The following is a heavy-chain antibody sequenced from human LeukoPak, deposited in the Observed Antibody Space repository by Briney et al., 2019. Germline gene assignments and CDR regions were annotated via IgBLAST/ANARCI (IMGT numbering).Heavy chain of an antibody. CDR1: GFTFSNYG. J-gene: IGHJ3*02. CDR2: IYSGGTT. CDR3: ARDAFDI. Sequence: GGSLRLSCAASGFTFSNYGMHWVRQAPGKGLEWVSVIYSGGTTFYADSVKGRFTISRANSRNTLYLQMNSLRAEDTAVYYCARDAFDIWGQGTMVTVSS. V-gene: IGHV3-66*01.